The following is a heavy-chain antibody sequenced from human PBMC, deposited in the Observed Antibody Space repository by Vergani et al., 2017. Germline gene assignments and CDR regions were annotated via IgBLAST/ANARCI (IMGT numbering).Heavy chain of an antibody. CDR2: TWYDGNNK. CDR1: GFTFNQYG. V-gene: IGHV3-33*01. D-gene: IGHD1-14*01. Sequence: QVQLVESGGGVVQPGRSLRLCCAASGFTFNQYGMHWVRQAPGKGLEWVAVTWYDGNNKQYADSVKGRFTISRDNSKSTMYLQMNNLRDEDTGVYYCARDLRLLYNRFDPWGQGTLVTVSS. CDR3: ARDLRLLYNRFDP. J-gene: IGHJ5*02.